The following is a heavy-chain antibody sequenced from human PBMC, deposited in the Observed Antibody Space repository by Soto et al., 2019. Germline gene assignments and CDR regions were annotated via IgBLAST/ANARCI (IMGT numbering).Heavy chain of an antibody. CDR3: ARALLSHSYDSGGYDSYFHAMDV. V-gene: IGHV1-69*06. CDR2: IIPISETT. Sequence: SVKVSCKASGVTFSSLDINWVRQAPGQGLEWMGGIIPISETTNYAQIFQGRVSIVADKSTSTAYMELSRLRSEDTAVYYCARALLSHSYDSGGYDSYFHAMDVWGQGTPVTVSS. J-gene: IGHJ6*02. CDR1: GVTFSSLD. D-gene: IGHD3-22*01.